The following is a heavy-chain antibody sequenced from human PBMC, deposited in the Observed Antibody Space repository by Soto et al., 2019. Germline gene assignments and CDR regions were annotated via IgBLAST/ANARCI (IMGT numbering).Heavy chain of an antibody. J-gene: IGHJ6*02. CDR1: GGSVSPGSYY. V-gene: IGHV4-61*01. CDR2: IYYSGST. Sequence: SETLSLTCTVSGGSVSPGSYYWSWIRQPPGRGLEWIGYIYYSGSTNYNPSLTSRLTISVDTSKNQFSRKLSSVTAADRAVYYCAGGEKGALYYGSGRPPCGMDVWGQGTTVTVSS. CDR3: AGGEKGALYYGSGRPPCGMDV. D-gene: IGHD3-10*01.